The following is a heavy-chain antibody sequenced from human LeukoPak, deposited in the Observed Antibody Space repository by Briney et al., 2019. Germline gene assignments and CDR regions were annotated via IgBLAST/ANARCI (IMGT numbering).Heavy chain of an antibody. CDR1: GYTFTSYG. Sequence: ASVKVSCKASGYTFTSYGISWVRQAPGQGLEWMGWISAYNGNTNYAQKLQGRVTMTTDTSTSTAYMELRSLRSDDTAVYYCARARGSGYYFSFLARTPDEPPEDWGQGTMVTVSS. CDR2: ISAYNGNT. V-gene: IGHV1-18*01. J-gene: IGHJ3*01. CDR3: ARARGSGYYFSFLARTPDEPPED. D-gene: IGHD3-22*01.